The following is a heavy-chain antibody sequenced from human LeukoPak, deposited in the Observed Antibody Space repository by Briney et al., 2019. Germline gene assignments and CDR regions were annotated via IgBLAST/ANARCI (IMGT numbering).Heavy chain of an antibody. D-gene: IGHD6-19*01. V-gene: IGHV3-30*02. CDR3: AKDANSGWSDFDY. CDR2: IRSDGSNE. Sequence: GGSLRLSCAASGFIFSDYGMHWVRQAPGKELEWVAFIRSDGSNEYYSDSVRGRFTISRDNSKNTLYLQMNSLRAEDTAVYYCAKDANSGWSDFDYWGQGTLVTVSS. CDR1: GFIFSDYG. J-gene: IGHJ4*02.